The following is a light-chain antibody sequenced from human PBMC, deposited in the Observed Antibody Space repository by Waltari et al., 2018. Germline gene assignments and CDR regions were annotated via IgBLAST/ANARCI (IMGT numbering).Light chain of an antibody. CDR3: SSYTSSSSVV. Sequence: GSPGQSITISCTGTSSDVGGYNYASWYQQHPGKAPKLMIYAVSNRPSGVSNRFSGSKSGNTASLTISGLQAEDEADYYCSSYTSSSSVVFGGGTKLTVL. J-gene: IGLJ2*01. CDR1: SSDVGGYNY. V-gene: IGLV2-14*01. CDR2: AVS.